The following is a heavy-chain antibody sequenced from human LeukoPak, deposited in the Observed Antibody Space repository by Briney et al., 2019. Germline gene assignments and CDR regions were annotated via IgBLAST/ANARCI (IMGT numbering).Heavy chain of an antibody. CDR1: GFTFDDYG. CDR2: ITGAGHT. V-gene: IGHV3-23*01. Sequence: GGSLRLSCAASGFTFDDYGMSWVRQAPGKGLEWVSGITGAGHTYYADSVRGRFTIYRDNSKNTLYLQMNRLGAEDTAIYYCVQDWAWGAFGYWGQGTLVTVSS. J-gene: IGHJ4*02. CDR3: VQDWAWGAFGY. D-gene: IGHD7-27*01.